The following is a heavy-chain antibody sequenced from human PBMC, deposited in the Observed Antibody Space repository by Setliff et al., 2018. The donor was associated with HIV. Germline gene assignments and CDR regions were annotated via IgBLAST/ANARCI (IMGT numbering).Heavy chain of an antibody. V-gene: IGHV4-61*02. CDR1: GGSISSVNYY. Sequence: SCNVSGGSISSVNYYWNWVRQPAGKGLEWIGRIYASGSPTYNPSLKSRVTISVDTSKNHFSLRLNSVTAADTAVYFCARAPRYYRGWYIPEYFDNWGEGTLVTVSS. CDR3: ARAPRYYRGWYIPEYFDN. D-gene: IGHD6-19*01. J-gene: IGHJ4*02. CDR2: IYASGSP.